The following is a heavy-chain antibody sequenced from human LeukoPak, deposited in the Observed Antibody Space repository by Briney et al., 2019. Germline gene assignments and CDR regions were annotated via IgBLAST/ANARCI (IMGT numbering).Heavy chain of an antibody. CDR2: INHSGST. V-gene: IGHV4-34*01. Sequence: SETLSLTCAVYGGSLSGYYWSWIRQPPGKGLEWIGEINHSGSTNYNPSLKSRVTISVDTSKNQFSLKLSSVTAADTAVYYCARLGLYYYYYMDVWGKGTTVTVSS. J-gene: IGHJ6*03. CDR3: ARLGLYYYYYMDV. CDR1: GGSLSGYY.